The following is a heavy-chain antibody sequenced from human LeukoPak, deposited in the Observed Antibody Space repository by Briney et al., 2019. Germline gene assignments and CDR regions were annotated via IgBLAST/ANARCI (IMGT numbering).Heavy chain of an antibody. V-gene: IGHV3-11*01. J-gene: IGHJ4*02. Sequence: GGSLRLSRAASGFTFSDYYMSWIRQAPGKGLEWVSYISSSGSTIYYTDSMKGRFTISRDDAKNSLYLQMNSLRAEDTAVYYCASMGYYYDSSGYYRYWGQGTLVTVSS. CDR2: ISSSGSTI. CDR1: GFTFSDYY. D-gene: IGHD3-22*01. CDR3: ASMGYYYDSSGYYRY.